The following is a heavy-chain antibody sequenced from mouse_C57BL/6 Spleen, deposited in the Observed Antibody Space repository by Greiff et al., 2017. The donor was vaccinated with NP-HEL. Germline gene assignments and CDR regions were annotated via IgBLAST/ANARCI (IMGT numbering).Heavy chain of an antibody. CDR3: ARFRLRRGEYFDY. V-gene: IGHV1-55*01. D-gene: IGHD2-4*01. CDR2: IYPGSGST. Sequence: QVQLQQPGAELVKPGASVKMSCKASGYTFTSYWITWVKQRPGQGLEWIGDIYPGSGSTNYNEKFKSKATLTADTSSSTVYMQLSSLTSEDSAVYCGARFRLRRGEYFDYWGKGTTVTVSS. CDR1: GYTFTSYW. J-gene: IGHJ2*01.